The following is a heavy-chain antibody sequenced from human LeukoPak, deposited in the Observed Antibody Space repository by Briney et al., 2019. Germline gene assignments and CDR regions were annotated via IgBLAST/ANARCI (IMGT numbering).Heavy chain of an antibody. V-gene: IGHV3-21*01. CDR3: ASPLLETGEFQGY. Sequence: GGSLRLSCAASGFTFSSYSMNWVRQAPGKGLEWVSSISSSGGYSYYSDSMKGRFTISRDNVKNSLYLQMNSLRAEDTGIYYCASPLLETGEFQGYWGQGTLVTVSS. CDR2: ISSSGGYS. D-gene: IGHD7-27*01. CDR1: GFTFSSYS. J-gene: IGHJ4*02.